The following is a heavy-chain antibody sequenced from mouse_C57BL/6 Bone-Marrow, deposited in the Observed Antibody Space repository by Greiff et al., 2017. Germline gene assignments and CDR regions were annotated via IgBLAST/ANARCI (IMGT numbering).Heavy chain of an antibody. CDR3: ARGGGNYAMDY. J-gene: IGHJ4*01. CDR2: IDPSDSYT. Sequence: VKLMQPGAELVRPGTSVKLSCKASGYTFTSYWMHWVKQRPGQGLEWIGVIDPSDSYTNYNQKFKGKATLTVDTSSSTAYMQLSSLTSEDSAVYYCARGGGNYAMDYWGQGTSVTVSS. CDR1: GYTFTSYW. V-gene: IGHV1-59*01.